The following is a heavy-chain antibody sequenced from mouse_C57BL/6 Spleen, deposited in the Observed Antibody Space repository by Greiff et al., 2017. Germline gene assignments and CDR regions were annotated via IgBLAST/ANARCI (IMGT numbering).Heavy chain of an antibody. Sequence: VQLQQSGAELVRPGASVTLSCKASGYTFTDYEMHWVKQTPVHGLEWIGAIDPEAGGTAYNQKFKGKAILTADKSSSTAYMELRSLTSEDSAVYYCTRNYCGSRRAWFAYWGQGTLVTVSA. J-gene: IGHJ3*01. V-gene: IGHV1-15*01. D-gene: IGHD1-1*01. CDR3: TRNYCGSRRAWFAY. CDR1: GYTFTDYE. CDR2: IDPEAGGT.